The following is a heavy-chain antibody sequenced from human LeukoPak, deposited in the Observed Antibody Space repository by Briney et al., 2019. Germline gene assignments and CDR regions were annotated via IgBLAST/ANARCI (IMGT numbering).Heavy chain of an antibody. V-gene: IGHV3-53*04. J-gene: IGHJ4*02. D-gene: IGHD4-17*01. Sequence: GGSLRLSCAASGFTVSSKYMSWVRQAPGKGLEWVSVMYSDGSTYYADPVTGRFTISRHNSKNTLYLQMNSLRAEDTAVYYCAVSDYGDLRFDFWGQGTLVTVSS. CDR1: GFTVSSKY. CDR2: MYSDGST. CDR3: AVSDYGDLRFDF.